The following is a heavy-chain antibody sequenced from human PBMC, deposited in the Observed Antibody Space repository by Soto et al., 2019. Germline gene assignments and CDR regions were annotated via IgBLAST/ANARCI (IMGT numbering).Heavy chain of an antibody. CDR2: ISYDGSNK. D-gene: IGHD3-16*02. CDR1: GFTFSYYG. V-gene: IGHV3-30*03. J-gene: IGHJ4*02. CDR3: ATDVHVIPATGGTRESYFHS. Sequence: QVQLVESGGDVVQPGRSLRLSCAASGFTFSYYGIHWVRQAPGKGLEWVAVISYDGSNKYYADSVKGRFAISRDNSKNPLSLPRNSVRAEDTAEYYCATDVHVIPATGGTRESYFHSWGQGTLVTVSS.